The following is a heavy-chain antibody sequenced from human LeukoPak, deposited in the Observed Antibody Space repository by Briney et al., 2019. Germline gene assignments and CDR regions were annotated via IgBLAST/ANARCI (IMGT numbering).Heavy chain of an antibody. CDR1: GFTFSSYW. D-gene: IGHD5-24*01. J-gene: IGHJ4*02. Sequence: PGGSLRLSCAASGFTFSSYWMSWVRQARGKGLEWVSNIKQDGSEKYYVDSVKGRFTISRDNAKNSLYLQMNSLRAEDTAVYYCARVRERWLQSKSLYLDYWGQGTLVTVSS. CDR3: ARVRERWLQSKSLYLDY. V-gene: IGHV3-7*01. CDR2: IKQDGSEK.